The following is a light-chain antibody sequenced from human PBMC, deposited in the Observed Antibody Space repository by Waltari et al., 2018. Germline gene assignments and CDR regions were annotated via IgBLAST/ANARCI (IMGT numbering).Light chain of an antibody. CDR3: GTWDTSLSALI. CDR2: ENN. CDR1: SSTLGNVY. Sequence: QSVLTQPPSVSAAPGPQVTISCPGSSSTLGNVYVSWYQQLPGTAPKLFIYENNKRPSGIPDRFSGSKSGTSATLGITGLQTGDEADYYCGTWDTSLSALIFGGGTKLTVL. J-gene: IGLJ2*01. V-gene: IGLV1-51*02.